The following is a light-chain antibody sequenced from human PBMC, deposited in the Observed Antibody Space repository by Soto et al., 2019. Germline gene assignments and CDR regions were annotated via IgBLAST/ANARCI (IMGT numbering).Light chain of an antibody. CDR1: QTISTY. Sequence: DIQMTQSPSSLSASVGDRVTITCRASQTISTYLNWYQQKPGKAPRLLIYDASSLLSGVPSRFSGSGSGTDFTLTSASLQPEDFSTYSCQQSDSTPYSFGQGTKVEI. CDR3: QQSDSTPYS. J-gene: IGKJ2*01. V-gene: IGKV1-39*01. CDR2: DAS.